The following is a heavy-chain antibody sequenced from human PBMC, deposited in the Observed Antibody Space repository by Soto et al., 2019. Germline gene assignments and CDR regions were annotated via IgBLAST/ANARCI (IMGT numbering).Heavy chain of an antibody. V-gene: IGHV1-69*01. CDR2: IIPMFGTA. J-gene: IGHJ5*02. D-gene: IGHD2-8*01. Sequence: QVQLVQSGAEVKKPGSSVKVSCKASGGTSSNYAFSWVRQAPGQGLEWMGGIIPMFGTANFAQKFQGRVTITADESTSTAYMELSSLRSEDTAVYYCARKTNWRPGFDPWGQGTLVTVSS. CDR1: GGTSSNYA. CDR3: ARKTNWRPGFDP.